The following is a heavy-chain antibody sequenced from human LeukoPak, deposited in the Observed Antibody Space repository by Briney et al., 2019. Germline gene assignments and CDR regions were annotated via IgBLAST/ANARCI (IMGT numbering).Heavy chain of an antibody. CDR2: ISGRSDDI. V-gene: IGHV3-21*04. J-gene: IGHJ5*02. CDR3: ARDVLDP. CDR1: GFTSGDYN. Sequence: TGGSLRLSCVASGFTSGDYNMNWVRQAPGKGLEWVSSISGRSDDIYYADSVKGRFTISRDNSKNTLYLQMNSLRAEDTAVYYCARDVLDPWGQGTLVTVSS.